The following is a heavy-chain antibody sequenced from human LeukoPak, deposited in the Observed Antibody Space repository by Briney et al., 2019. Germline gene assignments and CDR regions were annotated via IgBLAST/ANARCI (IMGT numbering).Heavy chain of an antibody. CDR3: ARDRGGAILS. J-gene: IGHJ5*02. Sequence: SETLSLTCAVYGGSFSGYYWSWIRQPPGKGLEWIGEINHSGSTYYNPSLKSRVTISVDTSKNQFSLKLSSVTAADTAVYYCARDRGGAILSWGQGTLVTVSS. D-gene: IGHD2-15*01. CDR1: GGSFSGYY. CDR2: INHSGST. V-gene: IGHV4-34*01.